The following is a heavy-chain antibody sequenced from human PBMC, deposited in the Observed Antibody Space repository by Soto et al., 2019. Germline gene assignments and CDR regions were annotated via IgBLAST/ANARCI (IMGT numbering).Heavy chain of an antibody. D-gene: IGHD3-22*01. CDR3: ARDRDSSGYG. V-gene: IGHV3-30-3*01. J-gene: IGHJ4*02. CDR1: GFTFSSYA. Sequence: QVQLVESGGGVVQPGRSLRLSCAASGFTFSSYAMHWVRQAPGKGLEWVAVISYDGSNKYYADSVKGRFTISRDNSKNTLDLQMNSLRAEDTAVYYCARDRDSSGYGWGQGTLVTVSS. CDR2: ISYDGSNK.